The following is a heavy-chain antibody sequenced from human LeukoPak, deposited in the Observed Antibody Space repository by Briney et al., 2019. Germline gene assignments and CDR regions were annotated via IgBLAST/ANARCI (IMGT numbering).Heavy chain of an antibody. CDR2: IIPIFGTA. J-gene: IGHJ5*02. Sequence: ASVKVSCQASGGTFSSYAISWVRQAPGQGLEWMGGIIPIFGTANYAQKFQGRVTITADESTSTAYMELSSLRSEDTAVYYCAREGQLELLGWFDPWGQGTLVTVSS. CDR3: AREGQLELLGWFDP. V-gene: IGHV1-69*13. D-gene: IGHD1-7*01. CDR1: GGTFSSYA.